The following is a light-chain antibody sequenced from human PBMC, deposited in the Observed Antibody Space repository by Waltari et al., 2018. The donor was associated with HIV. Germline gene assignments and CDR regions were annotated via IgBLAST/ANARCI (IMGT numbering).Light chain of an antibody. CDR2: DDN. J-gene: IGLJ2*01. V-gene: IGLV6-57*01. CDR1: SGSILSNP. CDR3: QSFDSDSQV. Sequence: FMLTQPHSVSASPGKTITISCTRSSGSILSNPVHRYQPRPGGSPTTVIFDDNQRPSGVSDRFSGSIDTSSNSASLAIVGLRTEDEADYYCQSFDSDSQVFGGGTRLTVL.